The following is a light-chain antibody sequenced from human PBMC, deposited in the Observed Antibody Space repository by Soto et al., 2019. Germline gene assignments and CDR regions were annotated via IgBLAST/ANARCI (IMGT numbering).Light chain of an antibody. CDR2: SNN. Sequence: QSVLTQPPSASGTPGQRVTISCSGSSSNIGNNPVNWYQQLPRTAPKLLIYSNNQRPSGVPDRFSGSKSGTSASLAISGLQSEDEADYYCAAWDDSLNVLFGGGTKLTVL. CDR1: SSNIGNNP. V-gene: IGLV1-44*01. CDR3: AAWDDSLNVL. J-gene: IGLJ2*01.